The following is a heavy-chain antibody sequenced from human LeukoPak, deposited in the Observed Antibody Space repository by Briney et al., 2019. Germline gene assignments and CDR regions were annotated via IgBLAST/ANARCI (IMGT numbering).Heavy chain of an antibody. V-gene: IGHV3-43*02. CDR3: AKADRIVVVNPDAFDI. J-gene: IGHJ3*02. Sequence: GGSLRLSCAASGFTFDEYVMHWVRQAPGKGLEWVSLISGNGGSTYYADSVKGRFTISRDNSKNSLYLQMNSLRTEDTALYYCAKADRIVVVNPDAFDIWGQGTMVTVSS. CDR1: GFTFDEYV. D-gene: IGHD3-22*01. CDR2: ISGNGGST.